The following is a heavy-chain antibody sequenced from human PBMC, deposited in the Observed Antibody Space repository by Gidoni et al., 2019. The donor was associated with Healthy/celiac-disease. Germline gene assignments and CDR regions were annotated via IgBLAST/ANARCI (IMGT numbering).Heavy chain of an antibody. D-gene: IGHD3-22*01. CDR2: IIPIFGTA. Sequence: VQLVQSGAEVKKPGSPVKVSCKASAGSFSSYAISWVRQAPGQGLEWMGGIIPIFGTANYAQKFQGRVTITADESTSTAYMELSSLRTEDTAVYYCARPRYYYDSSGYSLDDWGQGTLVTVSS. V-gene: IGHV1-69*19. CDR3: ARPRYYYDSSGYSLDD. J-gene: IGHJ4*02. CDR1: AGSFSSYA.